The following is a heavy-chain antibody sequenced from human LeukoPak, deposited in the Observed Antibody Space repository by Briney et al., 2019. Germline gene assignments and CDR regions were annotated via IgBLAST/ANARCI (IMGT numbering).Heavy chain of an antibody. Sequence: SETLSLTCSVSGASVTDYYCKWIRQPPGKGLEWIGYVYNNEITNYNPSLRSRVTISVDTSKNQFSLKLNSVTAADTAVYYCARVRLSGGYSNWGQGTLVTVSS. CDR3: ARVRLSGGYSN. CDR1: GASVTDYY. V-gene: IGHV4-59*02. J-gene: IGHJ4*02. D-gene: IGHD3-22*01. CDR2: VYNNEIT.